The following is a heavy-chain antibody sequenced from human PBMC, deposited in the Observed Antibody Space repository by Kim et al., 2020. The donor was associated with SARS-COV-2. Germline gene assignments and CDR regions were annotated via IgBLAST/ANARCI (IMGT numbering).Heavy chain of an antibody. Sequence: GGSLRLSCAASGFTFSDAWMTWVRQAPGKGLEWVGRIKSKADGGTTDYAAPVKGRFSISRDDSENTLYLQINSLKTEDTALYYCTTTGDGSYFDYWGQGTLVTVSS. CDR1: GFTFSDAW. CDR3: TTTGDGSYFDY. D-gene: IGHD7-27*01. V-gene: IGHV3-15*01. CDR2: IKSKADGGTT. J-gene: IGHJ4*02.